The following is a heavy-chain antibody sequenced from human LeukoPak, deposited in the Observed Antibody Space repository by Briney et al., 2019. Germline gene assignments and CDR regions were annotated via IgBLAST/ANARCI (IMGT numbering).Heavy chain of an antibody. CDR2: IYYSGST. D-gene: IGHD3-22*01. Sequence: SETLSLTCTVSGGSISSSSYYWGWIRQPPGKRLEWIGSIYYSGSTYYNPSLKSRVTISVDTSKNQFSLKLSSVTAADTAVYYCARRLYYDSSGRAFDIWGQGTMVTVSS. CDR3: ARRLYYDSSGRAFDI. V-gene: IGHV4-39*01. CDR1: GGSISSSSYY. J-gene: IGHJ3*02.